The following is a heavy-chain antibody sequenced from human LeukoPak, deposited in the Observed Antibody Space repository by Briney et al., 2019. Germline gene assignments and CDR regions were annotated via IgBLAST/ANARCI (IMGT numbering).Heavy chain of an antibody. CDR3: AREGSGYYSAGWFDP. CDR1: GYTFTGYY. V-gene: IGHV1-2*02. D-gene: IGHD3-22*01. CDR2: INPNSGGT. Sequence: GASVKVSCKASGYTFTGYYMHWVRQAPGQGLEWMGWINPNSGGTNYAQKFQGRVTMTGDTSMSTTYMELSRLRSDDTAVYYCAREGSGYYSAGWFDPWGQGTLVTVSS. J-gene: IGHJ5*02.